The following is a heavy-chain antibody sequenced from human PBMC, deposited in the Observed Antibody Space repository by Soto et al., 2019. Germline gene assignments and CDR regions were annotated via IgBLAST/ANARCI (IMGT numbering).Heavy chain of an antibody. Sequence: SSETLSLTCTVSGGSVSRGSYYWSWIRQPPGKGLEWIGYIYYSGSTNYNPSLKSRVTISLDTSNNQFSLKLGSVTAADTAVYYCARDNTGDYYFYGMDVWGQGTTVTVSS. CDR1: GGSVSRGSYY. CDR3: ARDNTGDYYFYGMDV. CDR2: IYYSGST. J-gene: IGHJ6*02. D-gene: IGHD3-10*01. V-gene: IGHV4-61*01.